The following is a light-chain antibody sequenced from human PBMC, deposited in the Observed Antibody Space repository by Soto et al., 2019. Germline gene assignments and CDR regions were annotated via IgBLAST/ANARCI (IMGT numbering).Light chain of an antibody. J-gene: IGKJ2*01. Sequence: DIRMTQSPSSLSASVGARVTITCRASQSTGRFLHWYQHKPGKAPNHLIYAASSLQSGVPSRFSGSGSGTDFTLTISSLQPEDFATYYCQQSYSAPYTFGQGTKLEIK. V-gene: IGKV1-39*01. CDR1: QSTGRF. CDR2: AAS. CDR3: QQSYSAPYT.